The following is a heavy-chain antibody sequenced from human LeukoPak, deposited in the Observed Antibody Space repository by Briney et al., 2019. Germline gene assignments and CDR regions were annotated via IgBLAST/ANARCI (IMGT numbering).Heavy chain of an antibody. CDR2: IYSGGST. D-gene: IGHD3-16*01. CDR3: ARVGDMEAFDI. J-gene: IGHJ3*02. Sequence: GGSLRLSCAASGFTVSSNYMSWVRQAPGKGLEWVSVIYSGGSTYYADSVKGRFTISRDNAKNSLYLQMNSLRGEDTAVYYCARVGDMEAFDIWGQGTRVTVSS. CDR1: GFTVSSNY. V-gene: IGHV3-53*01.